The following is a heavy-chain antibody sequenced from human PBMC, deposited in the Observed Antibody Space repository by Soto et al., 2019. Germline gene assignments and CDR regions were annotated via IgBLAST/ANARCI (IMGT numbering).Heavy chain of an antibody. CDR2: IKQDGSEK. Sequence: GESLKISCAASGFTFSSYWMSWVRQAPGKGLEWVANIKQDGSEKYYVDSVKGRFTISRDNAKNSLYLQMNSLRGEDTAVYYCAREDYGSGSYYDYWGQGTLVTVSS. CDR1: GFTFSSYW. D-gene: IGHD3-10*01. CDR3: AREDYGSGSYYDY. V-gene: IGHV3-7*01. J-gene: IGHJ4*02.